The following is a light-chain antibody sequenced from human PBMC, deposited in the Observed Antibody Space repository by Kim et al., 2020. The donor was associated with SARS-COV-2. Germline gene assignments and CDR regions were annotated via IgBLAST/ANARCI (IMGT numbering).Light chain of an antibody. CDR3: QQYYDYPFT. CDR2: AAA. J-gene: IGKJ2*01. V-gene: IGKV1-8*01. Sequence: SASTGDRVISTCRASQDIGRYLAWYQQKPGKAPNLLIYAAATLQTGVPSRISGSGSGTYFTLTINRLQSEDFASYYCQQYYDYPFTFGQGTKLEI. CDR1: QDIGRY.